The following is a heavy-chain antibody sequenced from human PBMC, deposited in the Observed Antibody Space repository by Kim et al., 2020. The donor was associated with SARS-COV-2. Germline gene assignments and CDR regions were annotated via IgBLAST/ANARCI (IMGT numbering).Heavy chain of an antibody. CDR1: GYTFTSYA. CDR2: INTNTGNP. J-gene: IGHJ6*03. V-gene: IGHV7-4-1*02. D-gene: IGHD4-17*01. CDR3: ATDSYGDYAYYYYYYMDV. Sequence: ASVKVSCKASGYTFTSYAMNWVRQAPGQGLEWMGWINTNTGNPTYAQGFTGRFVFSLDTSVSTAYLQISSLKAEDTAVYYCATDSYGDYAYYYYYYMDVWGKGTTVTVCS.